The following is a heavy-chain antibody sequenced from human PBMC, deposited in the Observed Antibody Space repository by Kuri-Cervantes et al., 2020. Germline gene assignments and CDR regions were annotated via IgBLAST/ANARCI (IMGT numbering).Heavy chain of an antibody. CDR1: GFTFSSYS. CDR2: ISSSSSYI. Sequence: GESLKISCAASGFTFSSYSMNWVRQAPGKGLEWVSSISSSSSYIYYADSVKGRFTISRDNAKNSLYLQMNSLRAEDTAVYYCAKGHGQDYWGQGTLVTVSS. J-gene: IGHJ4*02. V-gene: IGHV3-21*01. D-gene: IGHD4-17*01. CDR3: AKGHGQDY.